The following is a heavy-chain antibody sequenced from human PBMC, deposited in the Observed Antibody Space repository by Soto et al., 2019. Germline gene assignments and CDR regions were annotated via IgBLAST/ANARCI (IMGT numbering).Heavy chain of an antibody. V-gene: IGHV4-30-4*01. CDR2: IYYSGST. D-gene: IGHD1-26*01. CDR1: GGSISSGDYY. J-gene: IGHJ4*02. Sequence: SETLSLTCTVSGGSISSGDYYWSWIRQPPGKGLEWIGYIYYSGSTYYNPSLKSRVTISVDTSKNQFSLKLSSVTAADTAVYYCARAVGATDFDYWGQGTLVTVSS. CDR3: ARAVGATDFDY.